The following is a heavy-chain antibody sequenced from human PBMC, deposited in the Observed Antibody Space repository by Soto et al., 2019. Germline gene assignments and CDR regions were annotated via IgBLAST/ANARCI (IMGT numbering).Heavy chain of an antibody. D-gene: IGHD2-15*01. V-gene: IGHV4-4*07. CDR2: IYTSGST. Sequence: QVQLQESGPGLVKPSETLSLTCTVSGGSISSYYWSWIRQPAGKGLEWIGRIYTSGSTNYNPSLKSRVTMPVDPSKNQFSLKLSSVTAADTAVYYCAREPGYCSGGSCYSVGIFDYWGQGTLVTVSS. CDR3: AREPGYCSGGSCYSVGIFDY. J-gene: IGHJ4*02. CDR1: GGSISSYY.